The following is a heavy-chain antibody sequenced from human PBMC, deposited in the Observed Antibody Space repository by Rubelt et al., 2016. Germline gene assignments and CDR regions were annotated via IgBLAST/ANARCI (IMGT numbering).Heavy chain of an antibody. CDR2: LYSGGDT. CDR3: ARDLSRIAVAGNWFDP. CDR1: GFTFSNYA. J-gene: IGHJ5*02. D-gene: IGHD6-19*01. Sequence: EVQLLESGGGLVQPGGSLRLSCAASGFTFSNYAMRWVRQAPGKGLEWVSVLYSGGDTYYTDSVKGRFTISRDISKNTLYLQMNSLRAEDTAVYYCARDLSRIAVAGNWFDPWGQGTLVTVSS. V-gene: IGHV3-23*03.